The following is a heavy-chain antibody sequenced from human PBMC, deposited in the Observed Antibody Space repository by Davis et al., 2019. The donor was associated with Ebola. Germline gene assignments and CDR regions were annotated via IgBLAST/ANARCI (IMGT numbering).Heavy chain of an antibody. CDR3: AKEIGGSGWYSIDY. Sequence: GGSLRLSCVVSGFTFRDYWMTWVRLAPGKGLEWVGNINRDGSDKNYVDSVKGRFTISRDKSKNTVYLQMNSLRAEDTAVYYCAKEIGGSGWYSIDYWGQGTLVTVSS. CDR1: GFTFRDYW. D-gene: IGHD6-19*01. CDR2: INRDGSDK. V-gene: IGHV3-7*03. J-gene: IGHJ4*02.